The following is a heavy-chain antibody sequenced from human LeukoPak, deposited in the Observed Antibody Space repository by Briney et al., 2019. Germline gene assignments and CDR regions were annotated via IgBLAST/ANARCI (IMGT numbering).Heavy chain of an antibody. CDR3: ARSLPYYDFWSGKIGYYYYGMDV. J-gene: IGHJ6*02. CDR1: GYIFTGYY. D-gene: IGHD3-3*01. CDR2: ITPNSGGT. Sequence: ASVKVSCKSSGYIFTGYYLHWVRQAPGQGLEWMGWITPNSGGTNCAQKFQGWVTMSRDTSISTAYMELNRLRSEDTAVYYCARSLPYYDFWSGKIGYYYYGMDVWGQGTTVTVSS. V-gene: IGHV1-2*04.